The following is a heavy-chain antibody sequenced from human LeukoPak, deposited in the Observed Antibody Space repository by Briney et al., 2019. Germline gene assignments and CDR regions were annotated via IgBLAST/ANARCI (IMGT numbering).Heavy chain of an antibody. CDR3: ARGSPPGRGVVITGVDY. V-gene: IGHV3-21*01. J-gene: IGHJ4*02. Sequence: GGSLRLSCAASGFTFSSYSMNWVRQAPGKGLEWVSSISSSSSYIYYADSVKGRFTISRDNAKNSLYLQMNSLRAEDTAVYYCARGSPPGRGVVITGVDYWGQGTLVTVSS. CDR1: GFTFSSYS. CDR2: ISSSSSYI. D-gene: IGHD3-22*01.